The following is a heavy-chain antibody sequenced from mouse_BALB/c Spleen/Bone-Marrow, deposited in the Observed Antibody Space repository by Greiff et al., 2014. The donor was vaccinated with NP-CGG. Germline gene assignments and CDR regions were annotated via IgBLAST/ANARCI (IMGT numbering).Heavy chain of an antibody. CDR3: ARSGNYFDY. CDR2: VSSSGIT. CDR1: GYSITSHYA. Sequence: ESGPGLVKPSQSLSLTCTVTGYSITSHYAWNWFRQFPGNKLEWMGYVSSSGITSYNPSLKSQISIIRDTSKNQFFLQLNSVTAEDTATYYCARSGNYFDYWGQGTTLTVSS. J-gene: IGHJ2*01. D-gene: IGHD1-3*01. V-gene: IGHV3-2*02.